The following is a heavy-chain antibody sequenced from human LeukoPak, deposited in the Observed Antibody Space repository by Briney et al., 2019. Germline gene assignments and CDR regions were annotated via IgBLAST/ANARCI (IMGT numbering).Heavy chain of an antibody. Sequence: KPSETLSLTCTVSGGSISSYYWSWIRQPPGKGLEWIGYIYYSGSTNYNPSLKSRVTISVDTSKNQFSLKLSSVTAADTAVYYCARGRARGYSTVGWFDPWGQGTLVTVSS. J-gene: IGHJ5*02. CDR2: IYYSGST. CDR3: ARGRARGYSTVGWFDP. CDR1: GGSISSYY. D-gene: IGHD6-13*01. V-gene: IGHV4-59*12.